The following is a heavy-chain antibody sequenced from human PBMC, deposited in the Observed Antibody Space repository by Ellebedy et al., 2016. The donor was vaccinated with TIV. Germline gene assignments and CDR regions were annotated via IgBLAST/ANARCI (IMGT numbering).Heavy chain of an antibody. CDR1: GCSFSGYY. J-gene: IGHJ4*02. V-gene: IGHV4-34*01. CDR2: INHSGST. CDR3: ATALGSGSPFDY. D-gene: IGHD3-22*01. Sequence: SETLSLTCAVYGCSFSGYYCCWIRQPPGKGLDWIGEINHSGSTNYNPSLKSRVTISVDTSKNQFSLKLSSVTAADTAVYYCATALGSGSPFDYWGQGTLVTVSS.